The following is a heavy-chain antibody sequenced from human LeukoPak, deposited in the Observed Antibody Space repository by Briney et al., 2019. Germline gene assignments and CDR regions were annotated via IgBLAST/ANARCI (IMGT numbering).Heavy chain of an antibody. Sequence: GGSLRLSCEASGFTVSSHYMSWVRQAPGKGLEWGSTLNRGGATYYADSVKGRFTISRHNSNNTLYLQMNSLRPQDTAVYYCARGHDYSNSPSYWGQGTLVAVSS. J-gene: IGHJ4*02. CDR3: ARGHDYSNSPSY. D-gene: IGHD4-11*01. V-gene: IGHV3-53*04. CDR1: GFTVSSHY. CDR2: LNRGGAT.